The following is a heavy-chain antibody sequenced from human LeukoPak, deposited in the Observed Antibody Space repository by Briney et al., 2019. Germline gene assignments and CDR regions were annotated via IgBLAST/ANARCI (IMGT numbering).Heavy chain of an antibody. CDR1: GFTFSDYY. CDR3: ASVGTYYYGSGSYSPFDY. D-gene: IGHD3-10*01. CDR2: ISSSGSTI. V-gene: IGHV3-11*04. J-gene: IGHJ4*02. Sequence: GGSLRLSCAASGFTFSDYYMSWIRQAPGKGLEWVSYISSSGSTIYYADSVKGRFTISRDNAKNSLYLQMNSLRAEDTAVYYCASVGTYYYGSGSYSPFDYWGQGTLVTVSS.